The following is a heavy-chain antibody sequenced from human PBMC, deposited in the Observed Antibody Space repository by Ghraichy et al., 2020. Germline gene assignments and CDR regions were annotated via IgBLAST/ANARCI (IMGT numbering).Heavy chain of an antibody. D-gene: IGHD3-22*01. J-gene: IGHJ4*02. CDR2: VSPYNGNT. Sequence: ASVKVSCKTSGYTFADYNICWVRQAPGQGLEWMGWVSPYNGNTNYEQKFQGRVTMSTDTSTRTAYMELRSLTSDDTAMYYCARAVLLPDYWGQGTLVTVSS. CDR1: GYTFADYN. CDR3: ARAVLLPDY. V-gene: IGHV1-18*04.